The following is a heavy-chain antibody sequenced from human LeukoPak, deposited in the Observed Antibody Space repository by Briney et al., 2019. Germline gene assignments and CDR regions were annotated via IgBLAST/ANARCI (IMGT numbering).Heavy chain of an antibody. CDR1: GYTFTSNY. Sequence: ASVKVSCKAFGYTFTSNYMHWVRQAPGQGPEWMGVISPSGGSTTYAQKFQGRVTITADKSTSTAYMELSSLRSEDTAVYYCAREYGDYAYYYMDVWGKGTTVTISS. CDR2: ISPSGGST. J-gene: IGHJ6*03. CDR3: AREYGDYAYYYMDV. V-gene: IGHV1-46*01. D-gene: IGHD4-17*01.